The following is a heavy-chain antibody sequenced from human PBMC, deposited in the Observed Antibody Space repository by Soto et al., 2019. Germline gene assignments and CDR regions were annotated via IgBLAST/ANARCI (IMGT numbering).Heavy chain of an antibody. CDR1: GYTFTGRY. Sequence: ASVKVSCKASGYTFTGRYIHWVRQAPGQGLEWMGWINPASGGATYAQKFQGRVSLTRDTSNSIAYMELSSLRSDDTAVYFCARDLGGSSSYLGYWGQGTPVTVSS. D-gene: IGHD6-6*01. J-gene: IGHJ4*02. CDR2: INPASGGA. CDR3: ARDLGGSSSYLGY. V-gene: IGHV1-2*02.